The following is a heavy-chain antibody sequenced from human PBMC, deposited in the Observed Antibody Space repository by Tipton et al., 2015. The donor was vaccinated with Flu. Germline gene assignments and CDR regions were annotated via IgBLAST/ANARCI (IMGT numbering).Heavy chain of an antibody. V-gene: IGHV4-34*01. CDR1: GGSFSGYY. J-gene: IGHJ3*02. Sequence: TLSLTCAVYGGSFSGYYWSWIRQPPGKGLEWIGEINHSGSTNYNPSLKSRVTISVDTSKNQFSLKLSSVTAAETAVYYCASQYSISWYAAFDIWGQGTMVTVSS. D-gene: IGHD6-13*01. CDR2: INHSGST. CDR3: ASQYSISWYAAFDI.